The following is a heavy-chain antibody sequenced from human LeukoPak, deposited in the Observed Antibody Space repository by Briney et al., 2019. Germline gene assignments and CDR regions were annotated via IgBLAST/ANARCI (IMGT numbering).Heavy chain of an antibody. CDR1: GGSISSGSYY. D-gene: IGHD3-10*01. Sequence: SETLSLTCTVSGGSISSGSYYWSWIRQPAGKGLEWIGRIFTSGSTNYNPSLKSRVTMSVDTSKNQFSLKVNSVTAADTAVYYCARARYGSGSYHYMDVWGKGTTVTISS. J-gene: IGHJ6*03. CDR3: ARARYGSGSYHYMDV. V-gene: IGHV4-61*02. CDR2: IFTSGST.